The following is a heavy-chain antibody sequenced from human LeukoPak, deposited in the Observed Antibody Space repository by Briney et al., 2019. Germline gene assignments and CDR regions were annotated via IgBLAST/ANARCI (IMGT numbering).Heavy chain of an antibody. V-gene: IGHV4-39*01. CDR3: ASPRSSTSRIDY. CDR2: IYYSGST. Sequence: KPSETLSLTCTVSGGSISSSSYYWGWIRQPPGKGLEWIGSIYYSGSTYYNPSLKSRVTISVDTSKNQFSLKLSSVTAADTAVYYCASPRSSTSRIDYWGQGTLVTVSS. D-gene: IGHD2-2*01. CDR1: GGSISSSSYY. J-gene: IGHJ4*02.